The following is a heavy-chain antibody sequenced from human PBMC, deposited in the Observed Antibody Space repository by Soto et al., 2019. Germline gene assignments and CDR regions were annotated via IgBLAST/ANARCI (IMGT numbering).Heavy chain of an antibody. CDR2: INPNSGGT. Sequence: ASVKVSCKASGYIFTAYYMHWVRQAPGQGLEWMGWINPNSGGTNYAQKLQGRVTMTTATSTSTVFMELRSLKSDDTAIYYCARDRLRGYDSSGFYSWGQGTMVTVSS. J-gene: IGHJ4*02. CDR1: GYIFTAYY. D-gene: IGHD3-22*01. CDR3: ARDRLRGYDSSGFYS. V-gene: IGHV1-2*02.